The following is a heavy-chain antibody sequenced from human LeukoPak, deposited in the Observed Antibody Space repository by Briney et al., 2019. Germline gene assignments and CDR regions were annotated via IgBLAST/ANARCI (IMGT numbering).Heavy chain of an antibody. CDR3: AGGGDPSIFDY. Sequence: PSQTLSLTCSVSGGSVSSGDYYWGWIRQPPGKGLEWIGYIFHSGSTYHNPSLKSRVTISVDRSKNQFSLKLSSVTAADTAVYYCAGGGDPSIFDYWGQGTLVTVSS. J-gene: IGHJ4*02. CDR2: IFHSGST. V-gene: IGHV4-30-2*02. CDR1: GGSVSSGDYY. D-gene: IGHD2-21*02.